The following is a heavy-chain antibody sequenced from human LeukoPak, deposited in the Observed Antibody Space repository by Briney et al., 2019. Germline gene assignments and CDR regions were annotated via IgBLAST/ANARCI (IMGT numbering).Heavy chain of an antibody. J-gene: IGHJ4*02. CDR3: ARYDGGSGPFDY. Sequence: GGSLRLSCAASGLTVSNNYMSWVRQAPGKGLEWVSVLYNGGNTYYADSVKGRFTVSRDNSKNTLYLQMNSLRAEDTAVYYCARYDGGSGPFDYWGQGTLVTVSS. D-gene: IGHD3-10*01. CDR2: LYNGGNT. V-gene: IGHV3-53*01. CDR1: GLTVSNNY.